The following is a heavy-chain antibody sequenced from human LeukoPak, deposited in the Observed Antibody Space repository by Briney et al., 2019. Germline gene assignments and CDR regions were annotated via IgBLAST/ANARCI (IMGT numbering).Heavy chain of an antibody. Sequence: SETLSLTCTVSGGSISSYYWSWIRQPPGKGLEWIGYIYYSGSTNYNPSLKSRVTISVDTSKNRFSLKLSSVTAADTAVYYCARGREYQLLFDYWGQGTLVTVSS. J-gene: IGHJ4*02. CDR2: IYYSGST. CDR1: GGSISSYY. D-gene: IGHD2-2*01. CDR3: ARGREYQLLFDY. V-gene: IGHV4-59*01.